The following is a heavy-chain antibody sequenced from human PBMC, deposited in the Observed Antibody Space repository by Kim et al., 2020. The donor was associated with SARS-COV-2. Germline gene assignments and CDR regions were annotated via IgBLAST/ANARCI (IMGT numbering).Heavy chain of an antibody. Sequence: GESLKISCKGSGYSFTSYWIGWVRQMPGKGLEWMGIIYPGDSDTRYSPSFQGQVTISADKSISTAYLQWSSLKASDTAMYYCARQGGFWSGYWARSGDAFDIWGQGTMVTVSS. J-gene: IGHJ3*02. V-gene: IGHV5-51*01. CDR1: GYSFTSYW. CDR3: ARQGGFWSGYWARSGDAFDI. D-gene: IGHD3-3*01. CDR2: IYPGDSDT.